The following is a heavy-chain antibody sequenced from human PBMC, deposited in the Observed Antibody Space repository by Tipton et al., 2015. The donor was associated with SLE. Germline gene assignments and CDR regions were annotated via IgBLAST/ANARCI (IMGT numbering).Heavy chain of an antibody. Sequence: RSLRLSCAASGFTFKNYAMHWVRQVPGKGLEWVSGIGWNRGSIDYADSVKGRFTISRDNAKDSLYLQMNSLRVEDTALYYCARDRGGLVDTGMIEYWGQGTLVTVSS. CDR2: IGWNRGSI. J-gene: IGHJ4*02. CDR1: GFTFKNYA. CDR3: ARDRGGLVDTGMIEY. V-gene: IGHV3-9*01. D-gene: IGHD5-18*01.